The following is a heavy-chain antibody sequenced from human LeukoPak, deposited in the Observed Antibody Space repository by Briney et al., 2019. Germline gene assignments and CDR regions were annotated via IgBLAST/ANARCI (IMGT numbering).Heavy chain of an antibody. J-gene: IGHJ4*02. CDR3: ARDKYSSGWYYFAD. D-gene: IGHD6-13*01. CDR1: GFTLSSYA. V-gene: IGHV3-30-3*01. Sequence: GGSLRLSCAASGFTLSSYATHWGRQAPGKGLEWVAVVSYDGSNHSYADSVKGRFTISRAHSKTTLYLRRNSLRAEARVVSYCARDKYSSGWYYFADGGEGTLVSVSS. CDR2: VSYDGSNH.